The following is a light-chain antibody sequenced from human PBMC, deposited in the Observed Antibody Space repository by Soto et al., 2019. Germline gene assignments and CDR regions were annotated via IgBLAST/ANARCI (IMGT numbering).Light chain of an antibody. V-gene: IGLV3-10*01. Sequence: SYELTQPPSVSVSPGQTARIACSGDALPKRYASWYKQRSGQAPVLVIYEDTKRPSGIPERISGSSSGTMATLTISGAQVEDEAEYYCFSRDRGGDLWVFGGGIKVTVL. CDR2: EDT. CDR3: FSRDRGGDLWV. J-gene: IGLJ3*02. CDR1: ALPKRY.